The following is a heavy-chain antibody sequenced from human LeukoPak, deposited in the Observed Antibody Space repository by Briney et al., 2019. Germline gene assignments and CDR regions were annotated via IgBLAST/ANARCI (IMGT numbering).Heavy chain of an antibody. CDR1: AGSITNY. D-gene: IGHD3-22*01. Sequence: SETLSLTCTVSAGSITNYWSWIRQPPRKGLEWIGYIYYTGSTNYNPSLKSRVSISVDTSKNQFSLKLSSVTAADTAVYYCARHGGYHSPIDYWGQGTLVTVSS. V-gene: IGHV4-59*08. CDR2: IYYTGST. CDR3: ARHGGYHSPIDY. J-gene: IGHJ4*02.